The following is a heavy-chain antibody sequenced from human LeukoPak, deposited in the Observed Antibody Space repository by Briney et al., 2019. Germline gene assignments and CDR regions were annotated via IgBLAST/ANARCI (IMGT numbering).Heavy chain of an antibody. J-gene: IGHJ4*02. CDR3: ARRRHYYGSGSYFPLTN. D-gene: IGHD3-10*01. CDR2: INHSGST. V-gene: IGHV4-34*01. CDR1: GGSFSGYY. Sequence: SETLSLTCAVYGGSFSGYYWSWIRQPPGKGLEWIGEINHSGSTNYNPSLKSRVTISVDTSKNQFSLKLSSVTAADTAVYYCARRRHYYGSGSYFPLTNWGQGTLVTVSS.